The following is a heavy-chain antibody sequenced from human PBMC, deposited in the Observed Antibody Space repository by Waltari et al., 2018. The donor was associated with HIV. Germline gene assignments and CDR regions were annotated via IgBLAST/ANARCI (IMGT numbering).Heavy chain of an antibody. J-gene: IGHJ4*02. D-gene: IGHD2-21*01. CDR3: ARGLGSRPFFRAYEP. CDR2: NDHRGET. CDR1: GASFNDYF. V-gene: IGHV4-34*01. Sequence: QVQLRQWGAGLLKPSETLSLTCAVYGASFNDYFSAWFRRSPEKGLEWIGENDHRGETNYNPSFKSRVVISVDMSKNQFSLNLKSVTAADTAVYYCARGLGSRPFFRAYEPWGQGTLVTVSS.